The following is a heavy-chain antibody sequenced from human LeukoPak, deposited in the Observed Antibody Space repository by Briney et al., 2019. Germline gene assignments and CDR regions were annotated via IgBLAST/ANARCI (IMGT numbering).Heavy chain of an antibody. CDR2: INSDGSST. CDR3: ARDHYGYLDY. CDR1: GFTFSSYW. Sequence: PGGSLRLSCAASGFTFSSYWMHWVRQAPGKGLVWVSRINSDGSSTSYADSVKGRFTISRDNAKNSLYLQMSGLRFEDTAVYYCARDHYGYLDYWGQGTLVTVSS. J-gene: IGHJ4*02. D-gene: IGHD3-10*01. V-gene: IGHV3-74*01.